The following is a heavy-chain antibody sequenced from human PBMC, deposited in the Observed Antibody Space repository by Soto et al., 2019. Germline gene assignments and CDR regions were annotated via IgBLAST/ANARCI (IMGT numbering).Heavy chain of an antibody. V-gene: IGHV4-30-2*01. J-gene: IGHJ4*02. CDR2: IYHSGST. Sequence: SATLTPGCSLSSATINSAGYFARSLRQQPVMGRHWIGYIYHSGSTYYNPSLKSRVTISVDRSKNQFSLKLSSVTAADTAVYYCARVRYYGSGSYGGSSPYFDFWGQGLLVSVSA. CDR3: ARVRYYGSGSYGGSSPYFDF. CDR1: SATINSAGYF. D-gene: IGHD3-10*01.